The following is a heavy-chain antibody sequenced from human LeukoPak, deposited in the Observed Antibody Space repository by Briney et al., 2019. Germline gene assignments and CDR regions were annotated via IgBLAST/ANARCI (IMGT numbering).Heavy chain of an antibody. Sequence: PGGSLRPSCAASGFTFSNFEMTWVRQAPEKGLELVSYISSSGSAIYYADSVKGRFTISRDNAKHSLYLQMNSLRAEDTAVYYCVSDAFDIWGQGTMVTVSS. V-gene: IGHV3-48*03. CDR1: GFTFSNFE. CDR3: VSDAFDI. J-gene: IGHJ3*02. CDR2: ISSSGSAI.